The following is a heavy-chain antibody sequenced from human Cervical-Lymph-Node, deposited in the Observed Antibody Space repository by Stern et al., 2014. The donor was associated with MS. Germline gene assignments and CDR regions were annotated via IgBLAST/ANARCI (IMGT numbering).Heavy chain of an antibody. J-gene: IGHJ4*02. CDR2: VYHTGST. D-gene: IGHD5-24*01. CDR1: GGSMPDYY. Sequence: VQLVESGPGLVRPSETLSLTCNVSGGSMPDYYWSWIRQPPGKGLEWIGYVYHTGSTSYNPSLKSRVTISIDMSKSQFALKVNSVTTADTAVYYCARGGRMASMFFWGQGTLVTVSS. CDR3: ARGGRMASMFF. V-gene: IGHV4-59*01.